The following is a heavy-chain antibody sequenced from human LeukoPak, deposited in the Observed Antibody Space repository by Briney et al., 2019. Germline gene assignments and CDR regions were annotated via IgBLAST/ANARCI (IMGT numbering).Heavy chain of an antibody. J-gene: IGHJ5*02. D-gene: IGHD2-8*02. CDR2: TYYRSKWFY. Sequence: SQTLSLTCAISGDSVSSDSAAWNWIRQSPLRGLEWLGRTYYRSKWFYDYAPSVKSRITINPDTSKNQFSLQLNSVTLEDTAVYYCAKENTGMKAWGQGTLVTVSS. CDR3: AKENTGMKA. CDR1: GDSVSSDSAA. V-gene: IGHV6-1*01.